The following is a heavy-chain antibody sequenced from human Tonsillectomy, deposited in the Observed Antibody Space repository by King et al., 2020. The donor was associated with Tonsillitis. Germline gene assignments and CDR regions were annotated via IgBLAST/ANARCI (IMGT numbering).Heavy chain of an antibody. CDR2: IWNDGKNK. J-gene: IGHJ4*02. Sequence: VQLVESGGGVVQPGRSLRLSCAASAFTLSSYGMHWVRQAPGKGLEWVAVIWNDGKNKWYADSVKGRLTISRDNSKNTLYLQMDSLRPEDTAVYYCARSITGSTRGIDYWGQGTLVTVSS. D-gene: IGHD1-20*01. CDR3: ARSITGSTRGIDY. V-gene: IGHV3-33*01. CDR1: AFTLSSYG.